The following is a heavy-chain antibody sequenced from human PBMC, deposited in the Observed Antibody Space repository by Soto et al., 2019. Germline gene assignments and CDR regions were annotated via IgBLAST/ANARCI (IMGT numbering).Heavy chain of an antibody. J-gene: IGHJ6*03. CDR2: INYSGST. V-gene: IGHV4-39*01. CDR3: ARPVNYYYYYMDV. CDR1: GGSISSSTSY. Sequence: QLQLQESGPGLVKPSETLSLTCTVSGGSISSSTSYWGWIRQPPGKGLEWIGSINYSGSTYYSPSLNSRVTISDDTSKHQFSLKLRSVTAEATAVYYCARPVNYYYYYMDVWGKGTMVTVSS.